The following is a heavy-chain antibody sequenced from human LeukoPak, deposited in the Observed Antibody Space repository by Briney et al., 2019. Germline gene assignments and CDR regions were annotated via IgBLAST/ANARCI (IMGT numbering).Heavy chain of an antibody. Sequence: ASVKVSCTASGYTFTSYDINWVRQATGQGLEWMGWMNPNSGNTGYAQKFQGRVTMTRNTSISTAYMELSSLRSEDTAVYYCARVPYDYVWGSYRYTLDYWGQGTLVTVSS. V-gene: IGHV1-8*01. CDR3: ARVPYDYVWGSYRYTLDY. CDR1: GYTFTSYD. J-gene: IGHJ4*02. CDR2: MNPNSGNT. D-gene: IGHD3-16*02.